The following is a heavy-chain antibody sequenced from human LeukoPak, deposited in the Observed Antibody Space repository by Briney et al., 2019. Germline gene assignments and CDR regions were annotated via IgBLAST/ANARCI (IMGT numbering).Heavy chain of an antibody. J-gene: IGHJ6*03. V-gene: IGHV3-30*02. CDR2: IRYDGSNK. Sequence: GGSLRLSCAASGFIVSWNYMNWVRQAPGKGLEWVAFIRYDGSNKYYADSVKGRFTISRDNSKNTLYLQMNSLRAEDTAVYYCAKDWAIAGSYYCMDVWGKGTTVTISS. CDR3: AKDWAIAGSYYCMDV. CDR1: GFIVSWNY. D-gene: IGHD2-2*01.